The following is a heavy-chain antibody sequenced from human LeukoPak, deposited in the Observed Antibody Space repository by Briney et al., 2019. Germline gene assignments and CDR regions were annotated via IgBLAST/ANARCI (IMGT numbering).Heavy chain of an antibody. CDR2: INPNSGGT. J-gene: IGHJ4*02. CDR3: ARAPLYYYDSSGPFDY. CDR1: GYTFTSYY. Sequence: ASVKVSCKASGYTFTSYYMHWVRQAPGQGLEWMGWINPNSGGTNYAQKFQGWVTMTRDTSISTAYMELSRLRSDDTAVYYCARAPLYYYDSSGPFDYWGQGTLVTVSS. D-gene: IGHD3-22*01. V-gene: IGHV1-2*04.